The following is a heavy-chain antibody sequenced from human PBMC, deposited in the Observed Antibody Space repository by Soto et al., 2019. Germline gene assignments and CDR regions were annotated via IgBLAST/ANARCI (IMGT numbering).Heavy chain of an antibody. CDR2: ISCYNGKT. Sequence: ASVKVSCKTSGYSFTAYGISWVRHAPGQGXEWMGWISCYNGKTKYAQKVQGRVTMTTDTSTSTAYMEVRSLRSDDTAIYYCARDAPPPELRFLEWHNYDYNGMDVWGQGTTVTVSS. V-gene: IGHV1-18*01. D-gene: IGHD3-3*01. CDR1: GYSFTAYG. J-gene: IGHJ6*02. CDR3: ARDAPPPELRFLEWHNYDYNGMDV.